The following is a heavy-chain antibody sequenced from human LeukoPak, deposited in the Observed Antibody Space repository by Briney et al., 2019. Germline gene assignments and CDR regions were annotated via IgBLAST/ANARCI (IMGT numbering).Heavy chain of an antibody. J-gene: IGHJ4*02. Sequence: GGSLRLSCTASGFTFSTQWMTRVRQALGKGLEWVANIRQDGSETQYVDSVKGRFTISRDNAKKSLFLQMNSLRAEDTAVYYCARGGFASSGWNFDYWGQGTLVTVSS. CDR3: ARGGFASSGWNFDY. D-gene: IGHD6-19*01. V-gene: IGHV3-7*01. CDR2: IRQDGSET. CDR1: GFTFSTQW.